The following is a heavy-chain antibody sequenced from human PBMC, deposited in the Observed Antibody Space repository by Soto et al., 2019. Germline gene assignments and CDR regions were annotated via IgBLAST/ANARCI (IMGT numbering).Heavy chain of an antibody. V-gene: IGHV1-18*01. Sequence: GSLQVTCKASGYTFTSYGISWVRQAPGQGLEWMGWISAYNGNTNYAQKFQGRVTMTRDTSTSTAYMELSSPTSDDTAIYYCARMSTSGTLNWFDPCGQGTLVTV. CDR2: ISAYNGNT. CDR3: ARMSTSGTLNWFDP. J-gene: IGHJ5*02. CDR1: GYTFTSYG.